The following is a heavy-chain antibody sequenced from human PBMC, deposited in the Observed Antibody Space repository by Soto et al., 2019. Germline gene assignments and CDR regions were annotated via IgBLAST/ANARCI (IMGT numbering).Heavy chain of an antibody. Sequence: QLQLQESGSGLVKPSQTLSLTCAVSGDSISNGGYYWSWIRQPPGEGLEWIGYIFDDGATFYHRSLMGRVTISVDRSKNYFSLRLYSVTAADTAVYFCARLDGYNSFDQWGQGTLVTVSS. CDR2: IFDDGAT. V-gene: IGHV4-30-2*01. J-gene: IGHJ4*02. D-gene: IGHD2-21*01. CDR1: GDSISNGGYY. CDR3: ARLDGYNSFDQ.